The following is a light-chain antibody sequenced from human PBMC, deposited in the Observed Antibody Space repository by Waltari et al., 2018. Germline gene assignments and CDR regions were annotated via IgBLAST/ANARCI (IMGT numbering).Light chain of an antibody. V-gene: IGKV4-1*01. Sequence: DIVMTQSPDSLAVSLGERATTNCNASQRVLSSNNNKNYLGWYQQRPGQPPKMIRYWASTRESGVPDRFSVSGSGTDFTLTITNLQAEDVAVYYCQQYYSSRYTFGQGTKLEIK. CDR2: WAS. CDR1: QRVLSSNNNKNY. CDR3: QQYYSSRYT. J-gene: IGKJ2*01.